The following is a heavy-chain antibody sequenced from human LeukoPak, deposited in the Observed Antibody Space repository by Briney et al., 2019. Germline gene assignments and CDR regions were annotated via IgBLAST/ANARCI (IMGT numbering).Heavy chain of an antibody. CDR2: ISGSGGST. V-gene: IGHV3-23*01. CDR1: GFPFTTYA. Sequence: GGSLRLSCAASGFPFTTYAMSWVRQAPGKGLEWVSAISGSGGSTYYADSVKGRFTISRDNSKNTLYLQMNSLRAEDTAVYYCAKVLAYDSSGYYSRDAFDIWGQGTMVTVSS. D-gene: IGHD3-22*01. CDR3: AKVLAYDSSGYYSRDAFDI. J-gene: IGHJ3*02.